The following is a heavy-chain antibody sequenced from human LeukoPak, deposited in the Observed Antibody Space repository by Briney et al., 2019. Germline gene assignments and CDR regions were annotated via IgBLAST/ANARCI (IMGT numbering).Heavy chain of an antibody. D-gene: IGHD3-22*01. J-gene: IGHJ4*02. Sequence: ASVKVSFKASGYTFTGFYIHWLRQAPGQGLEWMAWINPQSGATNYAQKFRGRVTMTRDMSITTAYMEVTSLRSDDTAVYYCARGGDDSGLYFAYWGQRTLVSVSS. CDR1: GYTFTGFY. CDR3: ARGGDDSGLYFAY. V-gene: IGHV1-2*02. CDR2: INPQSGAT.